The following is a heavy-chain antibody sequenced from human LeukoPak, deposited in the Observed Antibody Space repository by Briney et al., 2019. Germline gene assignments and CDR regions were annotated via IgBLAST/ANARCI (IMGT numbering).Heavy chain of an antibody. D-gene: IGHD3-3*01. J-gene: IGHJ6*02. V-gene: IGHV3-23*01. Sequence: GGSLRLSCAASGFTFSSYAMSWVRQAPGKGLEWVSAISGSGGSTYYADSVKGRFTISRDNTKNTLYLQMNSLRAEDTAVYYCAKGSGYSYYYGMDVWGQGTTVTVSS. CDR2: ISGSGGST. CDR3: AKGSGYSYYYGMDV. CDR1: GFTFSSYA.